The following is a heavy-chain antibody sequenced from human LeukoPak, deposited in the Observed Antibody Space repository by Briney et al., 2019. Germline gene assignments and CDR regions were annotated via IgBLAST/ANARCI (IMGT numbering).Heavy chain of an antibody. Sequence: ASVKVSCKASGYTFTSYGISWVRQAPGQGLEWMGWTSAYNGNTNYAQKLQGRVTMTTDTSTSTAYMELRSLRSDDTAAYYCARDRIYGWYPSWWFDPWGQGTLVTVSS. CDR1: GYTFTSYG. J-gene: IGHJ5*02. CDR2: TSAYNGNT. V-gene: IGHV1-18*01. D-gene: IGHD6-19*01. CDR3: ARDRIYGWYPSWWFDP.